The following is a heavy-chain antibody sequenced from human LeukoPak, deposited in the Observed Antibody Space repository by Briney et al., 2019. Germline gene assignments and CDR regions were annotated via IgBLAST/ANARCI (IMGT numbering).Heavy chain of an antibody. CDR2: IYNSGST. CDR3: ARNSSGGWFDP. CDR1: GGSISSSSYY. V-gene: IGHV4-39*01. Sequence: SETLSLTCTVSGGSISSSSYYWGWIRQPPGKGLEWTGSIYNSGSTSYNPSLKSRVTISVDTSKNQFSLKLSSVTAADTAVYYCARNSSGGWFDPWGQGTLVTVSS. J-gene: IGHJ5*02. D-gene: IGHD6-19*01.